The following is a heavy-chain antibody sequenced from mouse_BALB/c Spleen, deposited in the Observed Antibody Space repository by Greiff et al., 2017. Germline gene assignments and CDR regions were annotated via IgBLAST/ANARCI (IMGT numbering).Heavy chain of an antibody. J-gene: IGHJ4*01. CDR1: GYTFTDYN. D-gene: IGHD1-1*01. CDR3: ASITTVVDYYAMDY. V-gene: IGHV1S29*02. Sequence: EVQLQQSGPELVKPGASVKISCKASGYTFTDYNMHWVKQSHGKSLEWIGYIYPYNGGTGYNQKFKSKATLTVDKSSSTAYMELRSLTSEDSAVYYCASITTVVDYYAMDYWGQGTSVTVSS. CDR2: IYPYNGGT.